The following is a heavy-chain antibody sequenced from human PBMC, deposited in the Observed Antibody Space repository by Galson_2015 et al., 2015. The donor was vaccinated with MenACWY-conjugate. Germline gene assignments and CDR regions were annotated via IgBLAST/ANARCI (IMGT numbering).Heavy chain of an antibody. CDR1: GYTFTGYY. CDR3: AREDPPYCSGGSCYLYYGMDA. CDR2: INPNSGGT. D-gene: IGHD2-15*01. J-gene: IGHJ6*02. V-gene: IGHV1-2*04. Sequence: SVKVSCKASGYTFTGYYMHWVRQAPGQGLEWMGWINPNSGGTNYAQKFQGWVTMTRDTSISTAYMELSRLRSDDTAVYYCAREDPPYCSGGSCYLYYGMDAWGQGTTVTVSS.